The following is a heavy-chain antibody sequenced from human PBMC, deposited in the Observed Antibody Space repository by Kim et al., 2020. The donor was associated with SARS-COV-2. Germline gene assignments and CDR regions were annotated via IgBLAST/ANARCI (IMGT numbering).Heavy chain of an antibody. Sequence: GESLKISCKGSGDDFANYWIAWVRQMPGKGLEWMGIIYPGDSDTRHSPSFQGQVTISADKSVNTAYLQWSSLEASDTAIYYCARRICSRGSCRAVPWGQGTLVTVSS. CDR3: ARRICSRGSCRAVP. CDR1: GDDFANYW. CDR2: IYPGDSDT. D-gene: IGHD2-15*01. J-gene: IGHJ5*02. V-gene: IGHV5-51*01.